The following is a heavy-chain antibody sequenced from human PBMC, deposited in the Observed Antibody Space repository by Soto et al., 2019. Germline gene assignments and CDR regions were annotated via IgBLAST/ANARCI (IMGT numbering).Heavy chain of an antibody. V-gene: IGHV4-39*01. Sequence: KASETLSLTCTISGGSISSSSYYWGWIRQPPGKGLEWIGSIYYSGSTYYNPSLKSRVTISVDTSKNQFSLKLSSVTAADTAVYYCARPYVRGWFDPWGQGTLVTVSS. CDR1: GGSISSSSYY. CDR3: ARPYVRGWFDP. D-gene: IGHD2-21*01. CDR2: IYYSGST. J-gene: IGHJ5*02.